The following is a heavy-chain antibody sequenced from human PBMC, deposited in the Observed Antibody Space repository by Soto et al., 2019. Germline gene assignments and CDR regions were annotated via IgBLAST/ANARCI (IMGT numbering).Heavy chain of an antibody. CDR2: ITSSSDIV. CDR1: VFTFSSYS. J-gene: IGHJ3*02. CDR3: ARDLLWAFDI. Sequence: GGSLRLSCAASVFTFSSYSMNWVRQAPGKGLEWISYITSSSDIVQYADSVKGRFTISRDNAKSSLYLQMNSLRAEDTAVYYCARDLLWAFDIWGQGTMVTVSS. V-gene: IGHV3-48*01.